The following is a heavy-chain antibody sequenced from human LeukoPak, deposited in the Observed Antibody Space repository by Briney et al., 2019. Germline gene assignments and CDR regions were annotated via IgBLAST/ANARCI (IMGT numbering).Heavy chain of an antibody. Sequence: PGGSLRLSCAASGFTFYDYARYWVRQAPGKGLEWVSGISWNSGSIGYADSVKGRFTISRDNAKNSLYLQMNSLRPEETALYYCGTDSTHGNARTGAGGMEVWGEGNTVTVSS. CDR3: GTDSTHGNARTGAGGMEV. D-gene: IGHD2-8*02. CDR2: ISWNSGSI. J-gene: IGHJ6*01. CDR1: GFTFYDYA. V-gene: IGHV3-9*01.